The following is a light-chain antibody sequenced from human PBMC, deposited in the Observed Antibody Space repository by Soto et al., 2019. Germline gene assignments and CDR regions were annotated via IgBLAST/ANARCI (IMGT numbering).Light chain of an antibody. CDR3: AAWDGSLNVVL. CDR1: SSNIGTNT. V-gene: IGLV1-44*01. CDR2: NDN. Sequence: QAVVTQPSSASGTPGQTVTISCSGTSSNIGTNTVNWYRQFPGTAPKLLIFNDNVRPSGVPGRFSGSRSGTSASLAISGLQSEDEADYYCAAWDGSLNVVLLGGGTKLTVL. J-gene: IGLJ2*01.